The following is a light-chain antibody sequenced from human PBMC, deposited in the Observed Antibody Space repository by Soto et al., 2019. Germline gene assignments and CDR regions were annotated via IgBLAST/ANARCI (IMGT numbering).Light chain of an antibody. CDR1: QNIGDNY. Sequence: IVLTQSPGTLSLSPGDRATLSCRASQNIGDNYLAWYQQKPGQAPRLLIYDASRRATGIPERFSGSGSWTDFTLTVNRLEPEDFAVYYCQQFGRSPRFTFGPGTKVD. V-gene: IGKV3-20*01. CDR2: DAS. CDR3: QQFGRSPRFT. J-gene: IGKJ3*01.